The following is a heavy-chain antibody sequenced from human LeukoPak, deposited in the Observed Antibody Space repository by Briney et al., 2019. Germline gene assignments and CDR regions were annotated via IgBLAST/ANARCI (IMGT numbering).Heavy chain of an antibody. Sequence: SETLSLTCTVSGGSISSSSYYWGWIRQPPGKGLEWIGSIYYSGSTYYNPSLKSRVIISVDTSKNQFSLKLSSVTAADTAVYYCARDMVGDSSPGYWGQGTLVTVSS. CDR2: IYYSGST. D-gene: IGHD3-10*02. J-gene: IGHJ4*02. V-gene: IGHV4-39*07. CDR1: GGSISSSSYY. CDR3: ARDMVGDSSPGY.